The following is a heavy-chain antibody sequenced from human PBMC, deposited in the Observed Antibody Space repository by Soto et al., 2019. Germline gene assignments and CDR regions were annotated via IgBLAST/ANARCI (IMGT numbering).Heavy chain of an antibody. CDR3: ARDADSSGLHY. J-gene: IGHJ4*02. CDR1: GFTVSGMF. CDR2: IYSAGPT. D-gene: IGHD6-19*01. V-gene: IGHV3-53*02. Sequence: EVSLVETGGGLIHPGGSLRLSCAASGFTVSGMFMNWVRQAPGKGLEWVSVIYSAGPTYYADSVKGRFTISRDNSKNTLFLQLNNLRAADTAVYYCARDADSSGLHYWGQGILVTVSS.